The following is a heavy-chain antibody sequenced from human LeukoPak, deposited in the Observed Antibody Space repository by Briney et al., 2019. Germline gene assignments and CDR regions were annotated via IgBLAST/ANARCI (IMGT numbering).Heavy chain of an antibody. CDR3: ARDDYVFGYYGMDV. CDR2: INHSGST. Sequence: PETLSLTCAVYGGSFSGYYWSWIRQPPGKGLEWIGEINHSGSTNYNPSLKSRVTISVDTSKNQFSLKLSSVTAADTAVYYCARDDYVFGYYGMDVWGQGTTVTVSS. D-gene: IGHD4-17*01. V-gene: IGHV4-34*01. J-gene: IGHJ6*02. CDR1: GGSFSGYY.